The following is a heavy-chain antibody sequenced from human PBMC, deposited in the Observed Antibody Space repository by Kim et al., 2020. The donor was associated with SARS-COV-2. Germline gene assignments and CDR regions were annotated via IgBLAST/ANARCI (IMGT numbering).Heavy chain of an antibody. V-gene: IGHV4-31*03. Sequence: SETLSLTCTVSGGSISSGGYYWSWIRQHPGKGLEWIGYIYYSGSTYYNPSLKSRVTISVDTSKNQFSLKLSSVTAADTAVYYCAASSRGRFGELSKTDYWGQEPLVTFSS. J-gene: IGHJ4*02. D-gene: IGHD3-10*01. CDR3: AASSRGRFGELSKTDY. CDR1: GGSISSGGYY. CDR2: IYYSGST.